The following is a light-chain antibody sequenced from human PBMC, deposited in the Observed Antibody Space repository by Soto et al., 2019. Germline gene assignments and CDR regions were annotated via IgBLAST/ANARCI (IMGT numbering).Light chain of an antibody. CDR3: QQLNSYPWT. J-gene: IGKJ1*01. Sequence: DLQLTQSPSFLSASVGDRVTITCRASQGMSSFLAWYQQKPGKAPKLLIYAASTLQSGVPSRFSGSGSGTEFTLTISSLQREDFATYYCQQLNSYPWTFGQGTKVEIK. V-gene: IGKV1-9*01. CDR1: QGMSSF. CDR2: AAS.